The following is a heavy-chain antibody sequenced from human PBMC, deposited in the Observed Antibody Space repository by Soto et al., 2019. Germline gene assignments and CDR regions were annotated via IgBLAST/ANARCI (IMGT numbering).Heavy chain of an antibody. CDR1: GYTFSSYD. J-gene: IGHJ4*02. CDR2: MNTDTGNT. CDR3: AREKYTSSGTLDY. V-gene: IGHV1-8*01. Sequence: QVQLVQSGAEVKKPGASVKVSCKASGYTFSSYDINWVRHAPGQGLEWMGWMNTDTGNTGYAQKFQGRVTMTRDTSITTAYMELGGLRSEDTDVYYYAREKYTSSGTLDYWGQRSLFPVSS. D-gene: IGHD6-6*01.